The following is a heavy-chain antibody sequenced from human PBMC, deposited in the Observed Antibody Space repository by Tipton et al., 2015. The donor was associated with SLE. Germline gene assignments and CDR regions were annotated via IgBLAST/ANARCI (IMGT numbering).Heavy chain of an antibody. V-gene: IGHV4-30-4*01. Sequence: TLSLTCTVSGGSISSGDYYWSWIRQPPGKGLEWIGYIYYSGSTYYNPSLKSRVTISVDTSKNQFSLKLSSVTAADTAVYYCARPLSSSWVTFDYWGQGTLVTVSS. CDR3: ARPLSSSWVTFDY. J-gene: IGHJ4*02. CDR2: IYYSGST. D-gene: IGHD6-13*01. CDR1: GGSISSGDYY.